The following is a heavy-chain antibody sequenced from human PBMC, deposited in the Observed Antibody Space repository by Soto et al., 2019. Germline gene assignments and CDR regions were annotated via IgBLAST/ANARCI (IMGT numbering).Heavy chain of an antibody. CDR2: IYYSGST. D-gene: IGHD3-9*01. J-gene: IGHJ6*03. CDR3: ARGITLFSHSYLDV. CDR1: GGSISSYY. Sequence: QVQLQESGPGLVKPSETLSLTCTVSGGSISSYYWSWIRQPPGKGLEWIGYIYYSGSTNYNPSLKSRVTISVDTSKNRCSLKLCSVTAADTAVYYCARGITLFSHSYLDVWGKGTTVTVSS. V-gene: IGHV4-59*08.